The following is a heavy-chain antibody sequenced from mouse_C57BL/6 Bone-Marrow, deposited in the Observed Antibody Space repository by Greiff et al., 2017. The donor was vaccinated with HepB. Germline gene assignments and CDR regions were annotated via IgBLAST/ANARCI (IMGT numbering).Heavy chain of an antibody. CDR2: IDPSDSYT. V-gene: IGHV1-50*01. CDR3: AGGYYAWFAY. J-gene: IGHJ3*01. CDR1: GYTFTSYW. Sequence: QVQLQQPGAELVKPGASVKLSCKASGYTFTSYWMQWVKQRTGQGLEWIGEIDPSDSYTNYNQKFKGKATLTVDTSSSTAYMPLSSLTSEDSAVYYCAGGYYAWFAYWGQGTLVTVSA. D-gene: IGHD2-3*01.